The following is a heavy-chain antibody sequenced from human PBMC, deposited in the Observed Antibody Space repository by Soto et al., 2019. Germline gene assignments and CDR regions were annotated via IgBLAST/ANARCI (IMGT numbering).Heavy chain of an antibody. CDR3: ARVVPGAEAWFGP. Sequence: QVQLVQSGGEVKRPGASVKVSCKTSGYTFSNYGITWVRQAPGQPLEWLGWISLYSDGTNYAQKFQGRVSMTTDTSTPTAYLELRSLRSDDTAVYYCARVVPGAEAWFGPWGQGTLVTFSS. V-gene: IGHV1-18*01. D-gene: IGHD2-2*01. CDR1: GYTFSNYG. CDR2: ISLYSDGT. J-gene: IGHJ5*02.